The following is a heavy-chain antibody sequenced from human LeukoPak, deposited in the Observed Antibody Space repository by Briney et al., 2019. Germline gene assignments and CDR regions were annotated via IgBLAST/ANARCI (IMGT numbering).Heavy chain of an antibody. J-gene: IGHJ4*02. D-gene: IGHD6-13*01. Sequence: SQTLSLTCTVSGGSISSGSYYWGWIRQPPGKGLEWIGSIYYSGSTYYNPSLKSRVTISVDTSKNQFSLKLSSVTAADTAVYYCARQFNLRIAAAGDIDYWGQGTLVTVSS. V-gene: IGHV4-39*01. CDR3: ARQFNLRIAAAGDIDY. CDR2: IYYSGST. CDR1: GGSISSGSYY.